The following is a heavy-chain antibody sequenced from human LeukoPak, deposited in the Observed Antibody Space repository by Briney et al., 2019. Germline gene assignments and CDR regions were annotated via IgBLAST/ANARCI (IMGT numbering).Heavy chain of an antibody. J-gene: IGHJ5*02. Sequence: SETLSLTCAVSGGSISSRHWWTWVRQPPGQGLEWIGEIYESGSTNYNPSLESRVTLSVDKSKNQFSLKLTSVTAADTAVYYCANLGYCSVHRCYPVAWGQGTLVTVSS. CDR2: IYESGST. CDR3: ANLGYCSVHRCYPVA. CDR1: GGSISSRHW. V-gene: IGHV4-4*02. D-gene: IGHD2-15*01.